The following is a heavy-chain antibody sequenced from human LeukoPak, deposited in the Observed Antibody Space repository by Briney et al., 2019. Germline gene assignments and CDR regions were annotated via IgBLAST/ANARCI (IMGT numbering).Heavy chain of an antibody. CDR3: ARDLPGAAVEGTTRGMDV. CDR1: GYIFTSRG. V-gene: IGHV1-18*01. Sequence: GASVKVSCKASGYIFTSRGITWVRQAPGQGLEWMGWISAYNGNTNYAQNVQGRVTVTRDTSTSTAYMELRSPRFDDTAVYYCARDLPGAAVEGTTRGMDVWGQGTTVTVSS. D-gene: IGHD6-19*01. J-gene: IGHJ6*02. CDR2: ISAYNGNT.